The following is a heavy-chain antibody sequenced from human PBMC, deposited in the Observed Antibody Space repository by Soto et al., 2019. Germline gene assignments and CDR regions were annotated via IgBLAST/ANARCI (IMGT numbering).Heavy chain of an antibody. V-gene: IGHV4-34*01. Sequence: PSETLSLTCAVYGGSFSGYYWSWIRQPPGKGLEWIGEINHSGSTNYNPSLKSRVTISVDTSKNQFSLKLSSVTAADTAVYYCARGGYDYVWGSYRYLDYYYGMDVWGQGTTVTVSS. CDR1: GGSFSGYY. D-gene: IGHD3-16*02. CDR3: ARGGYDYVWGSYRYLDYYYGMDV. CDR2: INHSGST. J-gene: IGHJ6*02.